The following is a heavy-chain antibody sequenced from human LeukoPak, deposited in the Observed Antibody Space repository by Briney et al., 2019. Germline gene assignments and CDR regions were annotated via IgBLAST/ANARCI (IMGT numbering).Heavy chain of an antibody. CDR3: ARWEYSGYDFSAFYI. Sequence: SETLSLTCSVSGGSISSGGYYWNWIRQHPGKGLEWIGYIYYSGSTHYNPPLKSRVTISVDTSKNQFSLKLSSVTAADTAVYYCARWEYSGYDFSAFYIWGQGTLVTVSS. CDR2: IYYSGST. J-gene: IGHJ3*02. CDR1: GGSISSGGYY. D-gene: IGHD5-12*01. V-gene: IGHV4-31*03.